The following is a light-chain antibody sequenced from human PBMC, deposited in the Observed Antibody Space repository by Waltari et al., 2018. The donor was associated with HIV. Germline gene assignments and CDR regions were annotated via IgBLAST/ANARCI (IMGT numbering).Light chain of an antibody. CDR1: QNVGSN. CDR3: QQYNNWPYN. V-gene: IGKV3-15*01. CDR2: GAS. Sequence: EIVMTQSPATLSESPGERATLFCRASQNVGSNVAWYQQKPGQAPRLLIHGASTRATGIPTRFSGSGSGTVFTLTISSLQSEDFAVYYCQQYNNWPYNFGQGTKV. J-gene: IGKJ2*01.